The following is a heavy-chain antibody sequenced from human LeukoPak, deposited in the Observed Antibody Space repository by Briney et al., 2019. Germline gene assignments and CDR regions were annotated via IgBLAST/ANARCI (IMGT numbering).Heavy chain of an antibody. CDR1: GGSISSYY. CDR3: ARSRGYFDY. CDR2: IYYSGST. J-gene: IGHJ4*02. V-gene: IGHV4-59*01. Sequence: KPSETLSLTCTVSGGSISSYYWSWIRQPPGKGLEWIGYIYYSGSTNYNPSLKSRVTILVDTSKNQFSLKLSSVTAADTALYYCARSRGYFDYWGQGTLVTVSS. D-gene: IGHD6-13*01.